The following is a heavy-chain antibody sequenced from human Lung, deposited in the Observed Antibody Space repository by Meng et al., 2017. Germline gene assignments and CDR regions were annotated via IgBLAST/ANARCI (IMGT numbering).Heavy chain of an antibody. V-gene: IGHV1-18*01. CDR1: GYTFTSYG. CDR2: ISAYNGNT. CDR3: ARDIGQWLVQRDLDY. Sequence: HVQLVQSGADVKKPGASVTVSCKASGYTFTSYGISWVRQAPGQGLEWMGWISAYNGNTNYAQKLQGRVTMTTDTSTSTAYMELRSLRSDDTDVYYCARDIGQWLVQRDLDYWGQGTLVTVSS. D-gene: IGHD6-19*01. J-gene: IGHJ4*02.